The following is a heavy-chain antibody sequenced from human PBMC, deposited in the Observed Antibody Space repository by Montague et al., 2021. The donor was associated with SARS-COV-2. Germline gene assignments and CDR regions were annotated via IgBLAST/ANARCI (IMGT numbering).Heavy chain of an antibody. CDR1: GTSFSGYY. Sequence: SETLSLTCAVHGTSFSGYYWNWIRQPPGKGLEWIGYIYYSGSTNYNPSLKSRVTISVDTSKNQFSLKLSSVTAADTAVYYCARDFDYWGQGTLVTVSS. CDR2: IYYSGST. V-gene: IGHV4-59*01. CDR3: ARDFDY. J-gene: IGHJ4*02.